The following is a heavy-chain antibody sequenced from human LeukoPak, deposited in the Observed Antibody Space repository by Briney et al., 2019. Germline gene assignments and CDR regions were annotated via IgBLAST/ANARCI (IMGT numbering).Heavy chain of an antibody. CDR2: INRDGSER. V-gene: IGHV3-7*03. CDR1: GFTFSNYW. J-gene: IGHJ6*02. Sequence: GGSLRLSCAASGFTFSNYWMTWVRQAPGKGLEWVANINRDGSERYYVDSVKGRFTISRDDAKSSLYLQMNSLRAEGTAVYYCARRNAMDVWGQGTTVIVFS. CDR3: ARRNAMDV.